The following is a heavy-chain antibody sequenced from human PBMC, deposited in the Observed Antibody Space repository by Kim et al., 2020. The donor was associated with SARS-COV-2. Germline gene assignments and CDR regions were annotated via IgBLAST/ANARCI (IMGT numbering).Heavy chain of an antibody. CDR1: GFTFDTYA. J-gene: IGHJ6*01. Sequence: GGSLRLSCVASGFTFDTYAMSWVRQAPGKGLERVSVIRGGAVNKFYADSVRGRFTISRDNSKNTLYLQMNSLRDEDTALYYCAKMVIMDGYNYFYYYAM. V-gene: IGHV3-23*01. CDR3: AKMVIMDGYNYFYYYAM. D-gene: IGHD2-21*01. CDR2: IRGGAVNK.